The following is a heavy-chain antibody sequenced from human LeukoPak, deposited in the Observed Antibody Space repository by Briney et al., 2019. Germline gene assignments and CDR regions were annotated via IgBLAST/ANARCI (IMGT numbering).Heavy chain of an antibody. V-gene: IGHV3-7*01. Sequence: PGGSLRLSCAASGFTFGSYWMNWARQAPGKGLEWVASINHNGNVNYYVDSVKGRFTISRDNAKNSLYLQMNSLRVEDTAVYYCARGPGDFDASDIWGQGTMVTVSS. CDR1: GFTFGSYW. CDR2: INHNGNVN. D-gene: IGHD1-14*01. CDR3: ARGPGDFDASDI. J-gene: IGHJ3*02.